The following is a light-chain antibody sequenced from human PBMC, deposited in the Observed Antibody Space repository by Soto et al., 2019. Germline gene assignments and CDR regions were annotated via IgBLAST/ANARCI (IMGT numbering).Light chain of an antibody. CDR1: QSISSW. Sequence: DIQITQSPSTLSASVGDRVTITCRASQSISSWLAWYQQKPGKAPKLLIYDASSLESGVPSRFSGSGSGTEFTLTISSPQPDDFATYYCQQYNSYSGTFGQGTKVDIK. CDR3: QQYNSYSGT. CDR2: DAS. V-gene: IGKV1-5*01. J-gene: IGKJ1*01.